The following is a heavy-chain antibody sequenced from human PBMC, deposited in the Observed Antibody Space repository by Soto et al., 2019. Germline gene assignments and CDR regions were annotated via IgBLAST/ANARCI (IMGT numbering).Heavy chain of an antibody. J-gene: IGHJ3*02. CDR2: IYYSGST. CDR3: ARGVLRYFDPTLSVTATDAFDI. Sequence: SETLSLTCTVSGVSISSYYWSWIRQPPGKGLEWIGYIYYSGSTNYSPSLKSRVTISVDTSKNQFSLKLSSVTAADTAVYYCARGVLRYFDPTLSVTATDAFDIWGQGTMVTVSS. D-gene: IGHD3-9*01. CDR1: GVSISSYY. V-gene: IGHV4-59*12.